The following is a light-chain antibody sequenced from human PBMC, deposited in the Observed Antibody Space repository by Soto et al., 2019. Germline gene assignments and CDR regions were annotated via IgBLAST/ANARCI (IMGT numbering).Light chain of an antibody. CDR1: QSVSSS. J-gene: IGKJ4*01. Sequence: EIVMTQSPATLSVSPGERATLSCRASQSVSSSLAWYQQKSGQAPRLLIYGASTRATGVPARFSGSVSGTEFALTISGLQSEDFAVYYCQQCYDWPLTFGGGTKVEIK. CDR2: GAS. CDR3: QQCYDWPLT. V-gene: IGKV3-15*01.